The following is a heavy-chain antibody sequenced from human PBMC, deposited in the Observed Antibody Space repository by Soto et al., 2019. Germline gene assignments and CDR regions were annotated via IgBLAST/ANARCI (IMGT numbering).Heavy chain of an antibody. J-gene: IGHJ6*03. CDR2: IYYSGST. CDR3: ARLVGGGGSLCLYYYYYMYV. D-gene: IGHD2-15*01. Sequence: SETLSLTCTVSGGSISSSSYYWGWIRQPPGKGLEWIGSIYYSGSTYYNPSLKSRVTISVDTSKNQFSLKLSSVTAADTAVYYCARLVGGGGSLCLYYYYYMYVWGKGTTVTVSS. V-gene: IGHV4-39*01. CDR1: GGSISSSSYY.